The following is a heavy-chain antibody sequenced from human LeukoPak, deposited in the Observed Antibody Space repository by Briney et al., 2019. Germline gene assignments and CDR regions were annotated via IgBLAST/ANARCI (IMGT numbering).Heavy chain of an antibody. Sequence: GGSLRLSCAASGFTVSSNYMSWVRQAPGKGLEWVSVIYSGGSTYYADSVKGRFTISRDNSKNTLYLQMNSLRGEDTAVYYCAKDSLRERIVGSTTRGVNDYWGQGTLVTVSS. CDR1: GFTVSSNY. D-gene: IGHD1-26*01. V-gene: IGHV3-53*05. CDR2: IYSGGST. CDR3: AKDSLRERIVGSTTRGVNDY. J-gene: IGHJ4*02.